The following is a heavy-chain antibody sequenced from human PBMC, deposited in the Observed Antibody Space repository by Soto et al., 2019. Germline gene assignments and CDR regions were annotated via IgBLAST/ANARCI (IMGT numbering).Heavy chain of an antibody. J-gene: IGHJ4*02. Sequence: SVKVSCKASGGTFSRYTITWVRQAPGQGLEWMGGITPMFGTPNYAQKFQGRVTITADESTSTAYMELSGLRSEDTAMYYCARDGTLYDSSAYYYLYWGQGTLVTVSS. CDR1: GGTFSRYT. CDR2: ITPMFGTP. CDR3: ARDGTLYDSSAYYYLY. V-gene: IGHV1-69*13. D-gene: IGHD3-22*01.